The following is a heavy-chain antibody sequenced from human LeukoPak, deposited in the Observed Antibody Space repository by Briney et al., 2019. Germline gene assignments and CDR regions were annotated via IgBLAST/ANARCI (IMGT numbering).Heavy chain of an antibody. CDR2: INPSGGST. CDR1: GYTFTSYY. D-gene: IGHD3-10*01. CDR3: AREERLTMVRGVLDY. V-gene: IGHV1-46*01. Sequence: ASVKVSCKASGYTFTSYYMHWVRQAHGQGLEWMGIINPSGGSTSYAQKFQGRVTMTRDTSTSTVYMELSSLRSEDTAVYYCAREERLTMVRGVLDYWGQGTLVTVSS. J-gene: IGHJ4*02.